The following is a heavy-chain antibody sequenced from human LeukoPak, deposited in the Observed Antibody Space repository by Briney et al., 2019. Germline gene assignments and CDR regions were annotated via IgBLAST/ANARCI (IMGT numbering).Heavy chain of an antibody. Sequence: PSETLSLTCAVYGGSFSGYYWSWIRQPPGKGLEWIGEINHSGSTNYNPSLKSRVTISVDTSKNQFSLKLSSVTAADTAVYYCARVSLAAFDIWGQGTMATVSS. J-gene: IGHJ3*02. CDR3: ARVSLAAFDI. CDR1: GGSFSGYY. V-gene: IGHV4-34*01. CDR2: INHSGST. D-gene: IGHD6-13*01.